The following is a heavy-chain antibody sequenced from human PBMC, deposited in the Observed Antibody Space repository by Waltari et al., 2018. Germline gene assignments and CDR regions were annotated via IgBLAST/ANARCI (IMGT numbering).Heavy chain of an antibody. CDR2: FNPNTGNT. CDR1: GYPFIGYH. J-gene: IGHJ5*02. CDR3: ARDRWAAERPYKWLDP. V-gene: IGHV1-2*02. D-gene: IGHD6-13*01. Sequence: QVHLVQSGAEVKKPGASVKVSCKASGYPFIGYHMHWVRQAPGQGLEWMGWFNPNTGNTNYGQKLQGRVTLTRDTPNPTAYMELSGLTSDDTAVYYCARDRWAAERPYKWLDPWGQGTQVTVSS.